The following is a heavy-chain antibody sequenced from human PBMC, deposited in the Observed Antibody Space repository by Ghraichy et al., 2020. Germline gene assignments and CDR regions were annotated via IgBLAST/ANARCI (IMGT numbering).Heavy chain of an antibody. J-gene: IGHJ4*02. CDR3: ASPHCSSTSCYYDY. V-gene: IGHV3-66*01. CDR2: IYSGGST. D-gene: IGHD2-2*01. Sequence: GGSLRLSCAASGFTVSSNYMSWVRQAPGKGLEWVSVIYSGGSTYYADSVKGRFTISRDNSKNTLYLQMNSLRAEDTAVYYCASPHCSSTSCYYDYWGQGTLVTVSS. CDR1: GFTVSSNY.